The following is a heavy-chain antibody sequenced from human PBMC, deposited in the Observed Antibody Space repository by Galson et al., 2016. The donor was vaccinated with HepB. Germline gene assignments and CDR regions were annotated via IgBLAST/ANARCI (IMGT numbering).Heavy chain of an antibody. V-gene: IGHV6-1*01. J-gene: IGHJ4*02. CDR2: AFYRSKWYT. Sequence: CAISGDSVSSDSAAWNWIRQSSSRGLEWLGRAFYRSKWYTEYAVSVRSRLTISPDTSKNQFSLQLNSVTPEDTAVYYCARGLPGFYFSSWGQGTLVTVSS. D-gene: IGHD2-15*01. CDR1: GDSVSSDSAA. CDR3: ARGLPGFYFSS.